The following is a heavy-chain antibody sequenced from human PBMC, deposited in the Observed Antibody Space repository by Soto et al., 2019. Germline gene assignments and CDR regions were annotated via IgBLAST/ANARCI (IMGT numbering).Heavy chain of an antibody. Sequence: QVQLVESGGGVVQPGGSLRLSCAASGFSFSSYGIHWVRQAPGKGLEWVAVVSNEGSIHYYADSVKGRFTISRDNSENTVFLQMNSLRSEDTAVYYCAKEGGTLGTSASYGFDYWGQGSRVTVSS. V-gene: IGHV3-30*18. CDR2: VSNEGSIH. J-gene: IGHJ4*02. CDR3: AKEGGTLGTSASYGFDY. D-gene: IGHD3-16*01. CDR1: GFSFSSYG.